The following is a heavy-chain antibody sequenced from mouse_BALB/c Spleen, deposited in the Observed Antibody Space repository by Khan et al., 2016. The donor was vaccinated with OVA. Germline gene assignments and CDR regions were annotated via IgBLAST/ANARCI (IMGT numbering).Heavy chain of an antibody. CDR2: IWSAGST. J-gene: IGHJ3*01. CDR3: ARRGYYYGRGALFAY. D-gene: IGHD1-1*01. CDR1: GFSLSNYS. Sequence: QVQLQQPGPGLVQPSQSLSITCTVSGFSLSNYSVHWVRQSPGKGLEWLGVIWSAGSTDYNAVFISRPTISNDNSRSQVFFKMNSMQPNDTAIYFCARRGYYYGRGALFAYWGQGTLVTVSA. V-gene: IGHV2-2*02.